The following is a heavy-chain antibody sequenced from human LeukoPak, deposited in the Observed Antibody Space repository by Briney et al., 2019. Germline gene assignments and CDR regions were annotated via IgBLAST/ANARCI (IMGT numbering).Heavy chain of an antibody. D-gene: IGHD3/OR15-3a*01. CDR1: GFTFDEYA. V-gene: IGHV3-9*01. Sequence: PGGSLRLSCAASGFTFDEYAMHWVRQAPGKGVEGVSGMSWNSGLIDYADSVKGGFTISRENAKKSLYLQLNSLKADDTAFYYCAKVGIFGLVTYYFDYWGQGTLVPVSS. CDR3: AKVGIFGLVTYYFDY. J-gene: IGHJ4*02. CDR2: MSWNSGLI.